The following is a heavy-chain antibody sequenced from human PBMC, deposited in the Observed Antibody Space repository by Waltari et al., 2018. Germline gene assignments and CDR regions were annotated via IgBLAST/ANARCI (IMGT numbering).Heavy chain of an antibody. Sequence: QVQLQESGPGLVKPSQTLSLTCTVSGGSISSGSYYWSWIRQPAGKGLEWIGRIYTRGRTNYNPSLKSRVTISVDTSKNQFSLKLSSVTAADTAVYYCARAPRITIFGVVIGAFDIWGQGTMVTVSS. CDR2: IYTRGRT. V-gene: IGHV4-61*02. J-gene: IGHJ3*02. CDR3: ARAPRITIFGVVIGAFDI. CDR1: GGSISSGSYY. D-gene: IGHD3-3*01.